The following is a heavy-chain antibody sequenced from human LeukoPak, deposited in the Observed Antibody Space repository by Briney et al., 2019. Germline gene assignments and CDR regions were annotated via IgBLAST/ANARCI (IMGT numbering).Heavy chain of an antibody. Sequence: GGSLRLSCAASGFTVSNNYMSWVRQAPGKGLEWVSLISFSGGNTYYADSVKGRFTISRDNSKDTLYLQMNSLRAEDTAIYYCARDIQLSTWGLGTMVTVSS. J-gene: IGHJ3*01. CDR1: GFTVSNNY. CDR2: ISFSGGNT. CDR3: ARDIQLST. D-gene: IGHD5-24*01. V-gene: IGHV3-23*01.